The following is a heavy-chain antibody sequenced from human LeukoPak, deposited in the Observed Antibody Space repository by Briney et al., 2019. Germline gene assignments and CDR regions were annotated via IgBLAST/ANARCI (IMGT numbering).Heavy chain of an antibody. V-gene: IGHV3-48*03. J-gene: IGHJ4*02. CDR3: ARGRGGSSGY. CDR1: GFTFSSYE. D-gene: IGHD6-6*01. Sequence: QPGGSLRLSCAASGFTFSSYEMNWVRQAPGKGLEWVSHISSSGSTIYYADSVKGRFTISRDNAKNSLHLQMNSLRAEDTAVYYFARGRGGSSGYWGQGTLVTVSS. CDR2: ISSSGSTI.